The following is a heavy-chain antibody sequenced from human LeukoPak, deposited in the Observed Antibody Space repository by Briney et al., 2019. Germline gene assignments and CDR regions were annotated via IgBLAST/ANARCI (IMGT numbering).Heavy chain of an antibody. CDR3: ARGDSSGYYYAPYFDY. Sequence: ASVKVSCKASGYTFTSYYMHWVRQAPGQGLEWMGIINPSGGSTSYAQKFQGRVTMTRDMSTSTVYMELSSLRSEDTAVYYCARGDSSGYYYAPYFDYWGQGTLVTVSS. J-gene: IGHJ4*02. V-gene: IGHV1-46*01. CDR1: GYTFTSYY. CDR2: INPSGGST. D-gene: IGHD3-22*01.